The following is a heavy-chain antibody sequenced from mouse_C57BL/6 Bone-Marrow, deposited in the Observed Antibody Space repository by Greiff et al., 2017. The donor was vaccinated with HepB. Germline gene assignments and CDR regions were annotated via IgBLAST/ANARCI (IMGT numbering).Heavy chain of an antibody. V-gene: IGHV1-82*01. CDR1: GYAFSSSW. J-gene: IGHJ2*01. CDR3: AVYGNYDY. CDR2: IYPGDGYT. Sequence: VKLMESGPELVKPGASVKISCKASGYAFSSSWMNWVKQRPGKGLEWIGRIYPGDGYTNYNGKFKGKATLTADKSSSTAYMQLSSLTSEDSAVYFCAVYGNYDYWGRGTTLTVTS. D-gene: IGHD2-1*01.